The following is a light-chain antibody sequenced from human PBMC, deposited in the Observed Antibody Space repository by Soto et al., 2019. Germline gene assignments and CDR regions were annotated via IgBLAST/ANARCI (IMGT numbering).Light chain of an antibody. CDR2: DAS. V-gene: IGKV3-11*01. J-gene: IGKJ4*01. CDR3: QQRSSWPLT. CDR1: RGIDTY. Sequence: EIVLTQSPATLSLSPGERATISCRASRGIDTYLAWYQQKRGQAPRLLIYDASNRTTGIPARFSGGGSGTAFTLSFSSIETDDFSVYYCQQRSSWPLTFGGGTKVEIK.